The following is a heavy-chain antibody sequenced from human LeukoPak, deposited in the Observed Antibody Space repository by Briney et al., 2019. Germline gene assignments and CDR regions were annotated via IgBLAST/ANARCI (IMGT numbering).Heavy chain of an antibody. CDR1: GGSISTYY. V-gene: IGHV4-59*12. D-gene: IGHD3-3*01. Sequence: KPSETLSLTCTLSGGSISTYYWSWIRQPPGKGLEWIGYIYYSGSSGYNPSLKSRGTISVDTSKNQFSLKLSSVTAADTAVYYCARGSITLVPAFDIWGQGTMVTVSS. J-gene: IGHJ3*02. CDR2: IYYSGSS. CDR3: ARGSITLVPAFDI.